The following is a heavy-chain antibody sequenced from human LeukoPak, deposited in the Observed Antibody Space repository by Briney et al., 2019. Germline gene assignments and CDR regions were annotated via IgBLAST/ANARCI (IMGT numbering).Heavy chain of an antibody. Sequence: GGSLRLSCTASGFSFSGHWMHWARQLPGKGLVWDSRISPTGSTTSYADSVKGRFTVSRDNAKNTLYLQVNNLRAEDTAVYYCARGPNSNWSGLDFWGQGTLLTVSS. D-gene: IGHD6-6*01. CDR2: ISPTGSTT. V-gene: IGHV3-74*01. CDR1: GFSFSGHW. J-gene: IGHJ4*02. CDR3: ARGPNSNWSGLDF.